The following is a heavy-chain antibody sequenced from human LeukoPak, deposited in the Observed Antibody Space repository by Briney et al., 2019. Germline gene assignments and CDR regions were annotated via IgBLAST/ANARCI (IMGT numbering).Heavy chain of an antibody. CDR2: ISDDGGNT. D-gene: IGHD3-3*01. Sequence: GGSLRLSCAASGFTFPNYVMSWVRQAPGKGLEWVSSISDDGGNTYYADSVKGRFTISRDNSKNTLYLQMNSLRAEDTAVYYCARDGAITIFGVADYWGQGTLVTVSS. J-gene: IGHJ4*02. CDR1: GFTFPNYV. CDR3: ARDGAITIFGVADY. V-gene: IGHV3-23*01.